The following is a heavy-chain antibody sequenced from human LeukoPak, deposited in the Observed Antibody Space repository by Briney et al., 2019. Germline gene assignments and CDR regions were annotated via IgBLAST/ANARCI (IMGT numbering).Heavy chain of an antibody. J-gene: IGHJ6*02. Sequence: SETLSLTCTVSGGSISSYYWSWIRQPPGKGLEWIGYIYYSGSTNYNPSLKSRVTISVDTSKNQFSLKLSSVTAADTAVYYCARRKGNYYGMDVWGQGTTVTVSS. CDR1: GGSISSYY. CDR2: IYYSGST. CDR3: ARRKGNYYGMDV. V-gene: IGHV4-59*08.